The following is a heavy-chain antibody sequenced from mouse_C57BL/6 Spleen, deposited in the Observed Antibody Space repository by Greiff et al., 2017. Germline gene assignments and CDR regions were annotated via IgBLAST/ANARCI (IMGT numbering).Heavy chain of an antibody. J-gene: IGHJ1*03. V-gene: IGHV5-17*01. D-gene: IGHD2-14*01. CDR1: GFTFSDYG. CDR2: ISSGSSTI. CDR3: ARKVSGDWYFDV. Sequence: EVKVVESGGGLVKPGGSLKLSCAASGFTFSDYGMHWVRQAPEKGLEWVAYISSGSSTIYYADTGKGRFTISRDNAKNTLFLQMTSLRSEDTAMYYCARKVSGDWYFDVWGTGTTVTVSS.